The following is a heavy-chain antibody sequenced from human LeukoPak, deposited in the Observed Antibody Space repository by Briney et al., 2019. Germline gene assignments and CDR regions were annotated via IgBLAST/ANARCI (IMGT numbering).Heavy chain of an antibody. D-gene: IGHD6-6*01. CDR3: ARRHVEYSSSSDPYYFDY. J-gene: IGHJ4*02. Sequence: SETLSLTCTVSGGSISSGSYYWSWIRQPAGKGLEWIGRIYTSGSTNYNPSLKSRVTISVDTSKNQFPLKLSSVTAADTAVYYCARRHVEYSSSSDPYYFDYWGQGTLVTVSS. V-gene: IGHV4-61*02. CDR2: IYTSGST. CDR1: GGSISSGSYY.